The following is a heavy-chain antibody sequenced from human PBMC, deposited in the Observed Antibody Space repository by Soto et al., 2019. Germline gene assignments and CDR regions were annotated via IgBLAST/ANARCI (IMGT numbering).Heavy chain of an antibody. V-gene: IGHV3-23*01. CDR1: GFTFSSSA. CDR2: ISGSGGST. Sequence: GGSLRLSCAASGFTFSSSAMSWVRQASGKGLEWVSSISGSGGSTYYADSVKGRFTISRDNSKNTLYLQMNSLRAEDTAVYYCARGINYYDSSGNYYYYYYGMDVWGQGTTVTVSS. CDR3: ARGINYYDSSGNYYYYYYGMDV. J-gene: IGHJ6*02. D-gene: IGHD3-22*01.